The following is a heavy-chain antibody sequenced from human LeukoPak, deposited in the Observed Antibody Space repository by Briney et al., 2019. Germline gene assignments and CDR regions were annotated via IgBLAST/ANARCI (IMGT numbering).Heavy chain of an antibody. V-gene: IGHV4-38-2*02. CDR3: ARNLVGAPRYFDF. CDR1: GYSISTINSDYY. CDR2: IYHTGST. Sequence: SETLSLTCTVSGYSISTINSDYYWGWIRQPPGKGLEWIGNIYHTGSTYYNPSLKSRVTISIDTSKNQFSLKLNSVTAADTAVYYCARNLVGAPRYFDFWGQGTLVTVSS. D-gene: IGHD1-26*01. J-gene: IGHJ4*02.